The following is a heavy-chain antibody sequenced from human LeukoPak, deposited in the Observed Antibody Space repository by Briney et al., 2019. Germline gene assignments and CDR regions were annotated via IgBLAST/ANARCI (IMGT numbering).Heavy chain of an antibody. CDR2: IYYSGST. J-gene: IGHJ4*02. V-gene: IGHV4-59*08. CDR1: GGSISSYY. CDR3: TCEVPAAPDTP. Sequence: SETLSLTCTVSGGSISSYYWSWIRQPPGKRLEWIGHIYYSGSTNYNPSLKSRVTISVDTSKNQFSLKLSSVTAADTAVYYCTCEVPAAPDTPWGQGTLVTVSS. D-gene: IGHD2-2*01.